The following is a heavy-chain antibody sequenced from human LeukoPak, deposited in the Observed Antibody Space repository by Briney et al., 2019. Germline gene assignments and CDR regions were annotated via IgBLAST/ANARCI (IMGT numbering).Heavy chain of an antibody. V-gene: IGHV1-46*01. CDR2: INPSGGST. CDR1: GYTFTSYY. Sequence: ASVKVSCKASGYTFTSYYMHWVRQAPGQGLEWMGIINPSGGSTSYAQKFQGRVTITADESTSTAYMELSSLRSEDTAVYYCASRHSGSYFDYWGQGTLVTVSP. D-gene: IGHD1-26*01. J-gene: IGHJ4*02. CDR3: ASRHSGSYFDY.